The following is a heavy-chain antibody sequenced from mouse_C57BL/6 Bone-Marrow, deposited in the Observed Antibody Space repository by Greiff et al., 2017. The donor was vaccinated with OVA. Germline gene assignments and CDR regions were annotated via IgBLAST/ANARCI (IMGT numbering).Heavy chain of an antibody. V-gene: IGHV1-15*01. Sequence: VKVVESGAELVRPGASVTLSCKASGYTFTDYEMHWVKQTPVHGLEWIGAIDPETGGTAYNQKFKGKAILTADKSSSTAYMELRSLTSEDSAVYYCTRSLRRAFDYWGQGTTLTVSS. D-gene: IGHD1-2*01. CDR1: GYTFTDYE. J-gene: IGHJ2*01. CDR2: IDPETGGT. CDR3: TRSLRRAFDY.